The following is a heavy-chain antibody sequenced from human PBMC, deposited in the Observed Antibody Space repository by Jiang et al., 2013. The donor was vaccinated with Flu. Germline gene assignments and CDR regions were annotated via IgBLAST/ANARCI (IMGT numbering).Heavy chain of an antibody. V-gene: IGHV3-21*01. CDR2: ITTSSSDI. CDR3: ARSQHVSRFDP. CDR1: SFSFSTYT. D-gene: IGHD6-13*01. Sequence: SSFSFSTYTMNWVRQAPGKGLEWVSSITTSSSDIFYADSVKGRFTISRDNAKTSLYLQMNSLRAEDTAVYYCARSQHVSRFDPWGQGTLVIVSS. J-gene: IGHJ5*02.